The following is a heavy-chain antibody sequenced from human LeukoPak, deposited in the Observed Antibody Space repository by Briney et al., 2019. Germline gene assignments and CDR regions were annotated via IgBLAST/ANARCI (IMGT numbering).Heavy chain of an antibody. V-gene: IGHV4-39*01. J-gene: IGHJ4*02. Sequence: NPSETLSLTCTVSGGSISSSSYYWGWIRQPPGKGLEWIGSIYYSGSTYYNPSLKSRVTISVDTSKNQSSLKLSSVTAADTAVYYCARHKAAGYDFNDYWGQGTLVTVSS. CDR1: GGSISSSSYY. CDR3: ARHKAAGYDFNDY. CDR2: IYYSGST. D-gene: IGHD3-3*01.